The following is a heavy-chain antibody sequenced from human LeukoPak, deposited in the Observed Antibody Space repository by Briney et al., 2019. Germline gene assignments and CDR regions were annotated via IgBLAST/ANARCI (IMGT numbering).Heavy chain of an antibody. J-gene: IGHJ4*02. V-gene: IGHV3-33*08. CDR2: ISYDGSNK. Sequence: GGSLRLSCGASGFTFSSHWMSWVRQAPGKGLEWVAVISYDGSNKYYVDSVKGRFTISRDNSKDTLYLQMNSLRAEDTAVYYCARHYDSSGPPMHLFDYWGQGTLVTVSS. CDR1: GFTFSSHW. D-gene: IGHD3-22*01. CDR3: ARHYDSSGPPMHLFDY.